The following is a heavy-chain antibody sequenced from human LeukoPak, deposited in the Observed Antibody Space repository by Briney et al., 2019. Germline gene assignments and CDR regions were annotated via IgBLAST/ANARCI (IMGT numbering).Heavy chain of an antibody. CDR3: ATVLYTMVRGVFDY. CDR2: INPNSGGT. CDR1: GYTFTGYY. V-gene: IGHV1-2*02. D-gene: IGHD3-10*01. Sequence: ASVKVSCKASGYTFTGYYMHWVRQAPGQGLEWMGWINPNSGGTNYAQKFQGRVTMTRDTSISTAYMELSRLRSEDTAVYYCATVLYTMVRGVFDYWGQGTLVTVSS. J-gene: IGHJ4*02.